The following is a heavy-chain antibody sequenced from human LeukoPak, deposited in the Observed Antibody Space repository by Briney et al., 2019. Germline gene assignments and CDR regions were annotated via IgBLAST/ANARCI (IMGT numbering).Heavy chain of an antibody. J-gene: IGHJ5*02. D-gene: IGHD4-17*01. CDR1: GYSISSGYY. Sequence: SETLSLTCAVSGYSISSGYYWGWIRQPPGKGLERIGSIYHSGSTYYNPSLKSRVTISVDTSKNQFSLKLSSVTAADTAVYYCARADGDYSWFDPWGQGTLVTVSS. CDR2: IYHSGST. V-gene: IGHV4-38-2*01. CDR3: ARADGDYSWFDP.